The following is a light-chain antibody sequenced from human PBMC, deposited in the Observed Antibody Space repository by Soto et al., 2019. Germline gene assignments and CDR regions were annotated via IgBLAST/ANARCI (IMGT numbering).Light chain of an antibody. CDR1: QSLVYSDGNTY. CDR2: KVS. J-gene: IGKJ4*02. CDR3: MQGTHWLT. Sequence: DAVMTQSPLYLPDTLGQPTSISCSSSQSLVYSDGNTYLNWFQQRPGQSPRRLIYKVSNRDSGVPDRFSGSGSGTDFTLKISRVEAEEVGVFYCMQGTHWLTFGGGTKVDI. V-gene: IGKV2-30*01.